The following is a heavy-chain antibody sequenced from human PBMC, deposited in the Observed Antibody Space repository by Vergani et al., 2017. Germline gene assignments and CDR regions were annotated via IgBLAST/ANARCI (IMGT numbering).Heavy chain of an antibody. J-gene: IGHJ6*02. V-gene: IGHV1-69*13. Sequence: QVQLVQSGAEVKKPGSSVKVSCKASGGTFSSYAISWVRQAPGQGLEWMGRIIPIFGTANYAQKFQGRVTITADESTSTAYMELSSLRSEDTAVYYCARGEQYCGGDCYPDYYYYGMDVWGQGTTVTVSS. CDR3: ARGEQYCGGDCYPDYYYYGMDV. D-gene: IGHD2-21*02. CDR1: GGTFSSYA. CDR2: IIPIFGTA.